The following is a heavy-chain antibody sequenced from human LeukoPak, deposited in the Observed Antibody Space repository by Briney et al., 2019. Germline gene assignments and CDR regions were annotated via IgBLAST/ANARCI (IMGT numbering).Heavy chain of an antibody. CDR3: AREYYDILTGYYNGVYFDY. V-gene: IGHV3-21*01. J-gene: IGHJ4*02. CDR2: ISSSSSYI. CDR1: GFTFSDYE. D-gene: IGHD3-9*01. Sequence: PGGSLRLSCAASGFTFSDYEMNWVRQAPGKGLEWVSSISSSSSYIYYADSVKGRFTISRDNAKNSLYLQMNSLRAEDTAVYYCAREYYDILTGYYNGVYFDYWGQGTLVTVSS.